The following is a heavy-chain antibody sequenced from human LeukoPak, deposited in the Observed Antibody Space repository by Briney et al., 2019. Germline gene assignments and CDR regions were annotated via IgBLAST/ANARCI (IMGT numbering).Heavy chain of an antibody. Sequence: GGSLRLSCAASGFTFSSYGMHWVRQAPGKGLEWVAFIRYDGSNKYYADSVKGRFTISRDNSKNTLYLQTNSLRAEDTTVYYCAKAPLWFGEAREHYMDVWGKGTTVTISS. CDR1: GFTFSSYG. CDR2: IRYDGSNK. V-gene: IGHV3-30*02. J-gene: IGHJ6*03. D-gene: IGHD3-10*01. CDR3: AKAPLWFGEAREHYMDV.